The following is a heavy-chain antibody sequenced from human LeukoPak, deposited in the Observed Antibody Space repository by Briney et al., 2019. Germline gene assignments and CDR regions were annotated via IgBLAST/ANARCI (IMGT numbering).Heavy chain of an antibody. Sequence: SETLSLTCAVYGGSFSGYYWSWIRKPPGKGLEWIGEINHSGSTNYNPSLKSRVTISVDTSKNQFSLKLSSVTAADTAVYYCARGRLGYSYGFGFDYWGQGTLVTVSS. CDR2: INHSGST. V-gene: IGHV4-34*01. D-gene: IGHD5-18*01. J-gene: IGHJ4*02. CDR3: ARGRLGYSYGFGFDY. CDR1: GGSFSGYY.